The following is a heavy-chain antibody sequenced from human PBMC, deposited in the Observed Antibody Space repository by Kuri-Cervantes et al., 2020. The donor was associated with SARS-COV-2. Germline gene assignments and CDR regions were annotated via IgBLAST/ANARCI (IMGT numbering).Heavy chain of an antibody. CDR1: GFTLSGHW. V-gene: IGHV3-74*01. CDR2: INPDGSYT. J-gene: IGHJ4*02. D-gene: IGHD1-1*01. Sequence: GESLKISCAASGFTLSGHWIHWVRQAPGEGLVWVSRINPDGSYTNNADSVKGRFTLSRDNAKNMLFLQMNSLRAEDTAVYYCVRDGDHWNFDYWGQGTLVTVSS. CDR3: VRDGDHWNFDY.